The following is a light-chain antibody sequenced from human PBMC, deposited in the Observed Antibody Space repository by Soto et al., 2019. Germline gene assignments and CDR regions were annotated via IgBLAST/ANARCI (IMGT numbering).Light chain of an antibody. CDR1: QSVSNS. Sequence: EILFAQSPATLSLSPGERVTLSCRASQSVSNSLAWYQQTPGQAPRLLIYGASTRANGIPARFSGSGSGTEFTLTISSLQSEDFAFYYCQQYNNWHRITFGQGTRLEIK. J-gene: IGKJ5*01. V-gene: IGKV3D-15*01. CDR2: GAS. CDR3: QQYNNWHRIT.